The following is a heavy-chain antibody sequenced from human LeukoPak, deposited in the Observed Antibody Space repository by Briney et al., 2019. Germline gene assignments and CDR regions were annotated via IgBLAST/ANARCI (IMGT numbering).Heavy chain of an antibody. V-gene: IGHV4-30-4*01. CDR1: GGSITSGSYY. CDR2: IYYSGTT. CDR3: ARYHCTSTSCGFDP. Sequence: PSETLSLTRTVSGGSITSGSYYWCWIRQPPGKGLEWIGYIYYSGTTYYSPSLKSRLIISVDTSKNQFSLNLSSVTAADTAVYYCARYHCTSTSCGFDPWGQGTLVTVSS. D-gene: IGHD2-2*01. J-gene: IGHJ5*02.